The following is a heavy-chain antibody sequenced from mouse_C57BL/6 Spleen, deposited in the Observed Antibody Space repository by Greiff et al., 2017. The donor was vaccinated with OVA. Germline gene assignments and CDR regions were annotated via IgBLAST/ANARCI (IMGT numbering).Heavy chain of an antibody. J-gene: IGHJ4*01. V-gene: IGHV1-50*01. CDR3: ARGQLRRAMDY. CDR2: IDPSDSYT. D-gene: IGHD3-2*02. Sequence: QVQLQQPGAELVKPGASVKLSCKASGYTFTSYWMQWVKQRPGQGLEWIGEIDPSDSYTNYNQKFKGKATLTVDTSSSTAYMQLSSLTSEDSAVYYCARGQLRRAMDYWGQGTSVTVSS. CDR1: GYTFTSYW.